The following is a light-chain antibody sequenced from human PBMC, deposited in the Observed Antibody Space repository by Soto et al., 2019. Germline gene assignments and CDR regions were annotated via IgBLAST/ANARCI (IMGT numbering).Light chain of an antibody. CDR3: SSYPSSAPFYD. Sequence: QYALTQPATVCGSPGQAITISCTGASTDADGYDYVSWYQQHPGQAPKLMIYDVNNRLSGVSYRFSGSKSGDTASLTISGLQAEDDADYYCSSYPSSAPFYDFGTGTKVTVL. V-gene: IGLV2-14*03. CDR1: STDADGYDY. J-gene: IGLJ1*01. CDR2: DVN.